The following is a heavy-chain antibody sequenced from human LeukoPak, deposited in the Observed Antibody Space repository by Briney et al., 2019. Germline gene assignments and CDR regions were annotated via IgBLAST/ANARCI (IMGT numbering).Heavy chain of an antibody. V-gene: IGHV4-31*03. J-gene: IGHJ6*02. CDR1: GGSISSGGYY. CDR3: ARAGAFDYYYGMDV. Sequence: SETLSLTCTVSGGSISSGGYYWSWIRQHPGKGLEWIGYIYYSGSTYYNPPLKSRVTISVDTSKNQFSLKLSSVTAADTAVYYCARAGAFDYYYGMDVWGQGTTVTVSS. D-gene: IGHD7-27*01. CDR2: IYYSGST.